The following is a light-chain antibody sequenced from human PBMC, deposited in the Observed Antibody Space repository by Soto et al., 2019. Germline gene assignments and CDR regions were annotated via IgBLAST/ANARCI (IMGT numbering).Light chain of an antibody. J-gene: IGKJ1*01. CDR3: QQYANWPKT. V-gene: IGKV3-15*01. CDR2: AAS. CDR1: QTIDNT. Sequence: EIVMTQSPATLSLSPGERATLSCRASQTIDNTLAWYQRKPGQAPRLLIYAASTRATGIPARFSGSGSETEFTLTISSLQSEDLAVYYCQQYANWPKTFGQGTKVDIK.